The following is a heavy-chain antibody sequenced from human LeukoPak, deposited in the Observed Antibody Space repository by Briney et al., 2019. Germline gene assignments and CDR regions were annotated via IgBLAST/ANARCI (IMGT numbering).Heavy chain of an antibody. Sequence: GRSLRFSCAASGFTFSSYGMHWVRQAPGKGLEWVAVIWYDGSNKYYADSVKGRFTISRDNSKNTLYLQMNSLRAEDTAVYYCTSPSGSHDAFDIWGQGTMVTVSS. D-gene: IGHD1-26*01. CDR3: TSPSGSHDAFDI. J-gene: IGHJ3*02. V-gene: IGHV3-33*01. CDR1: GFTFSSYG. CDR2: IWYDGSNK.